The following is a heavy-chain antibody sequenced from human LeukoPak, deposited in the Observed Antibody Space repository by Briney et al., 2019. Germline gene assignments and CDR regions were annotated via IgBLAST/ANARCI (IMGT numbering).Heavy chain of an antibody. Sequence: GGSLRLSCAASGFTFSSYEMNWVRQAPGKGLEWVSYISFSGSTIYYADSVKGRFTISRDNAKNSLYVQMNSLRAEDTAVYYCARGGYYDSSGNYYVGYFHHWGQGALVTVSS. D-gene: IGHD3-22*01. CDR3: ARGGYYDSSGNYYVGYFHH. J-gene: IGHJ1*01. V-gene: IGHV3-48*03. CDR1: GFTFSSYE. CDR2: ISFSGSTI.